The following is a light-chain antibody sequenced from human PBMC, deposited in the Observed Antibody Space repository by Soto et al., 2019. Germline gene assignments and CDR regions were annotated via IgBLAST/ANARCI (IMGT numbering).Light chain of an antibody. V-gene: IGKV1-27*01. CDR2: AAS. CDR1: QGISNY. J-gene: IGKJ4*01. CDR3: QQYDSVPLT. Sequence: DIQMTQSPSSLSASVGDRVTITCRASQGISNYLAWYQQTPGKVPKLLIYAASTLHSGVPSRFSGSGSGTEFTLTISTLHPDDVATYYCQQYDSVPLTCGGGTNVEIE.